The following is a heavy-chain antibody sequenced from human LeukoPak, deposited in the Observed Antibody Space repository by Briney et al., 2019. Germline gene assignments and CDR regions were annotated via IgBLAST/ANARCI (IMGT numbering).Heavy chain of an antibody. J-gene: IGHJ4*02. D-gene: IGHD3-10*01. CDR1: GYTFTSYG. V-gene: IGHV1-18*04. CDR3: ARLKRYGSGTTGGDY. CDR2: ISAYNGNT. Sequence: ASVKVSCKASGYTFTSYGISWVRQAPGQGLEWMGWISAYNGNTNYAQKLQGRVTMTTDTSTSTAYMELRSLRSDDTAVYYCARLKRYGSGTTGGDYWGQGTLVTVSS.